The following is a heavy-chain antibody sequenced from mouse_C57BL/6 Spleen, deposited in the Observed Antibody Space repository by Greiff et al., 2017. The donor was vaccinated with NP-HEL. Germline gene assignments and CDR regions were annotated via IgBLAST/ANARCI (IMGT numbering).Heavy chain of an antibody. D-gene: IGHD1-1*01. CDR3: AATVVRITY. J-gene: IGHJ3*01. CDR2: IYPSDSET. CDR1: GYTFTSYW. Sequence: VQLQQPGAELVRPGSSVKLSCKASGYTFTSYWMDWVKQRPGQGLEWIGNIYPSDSETHYNQKFKNKATLTVDKSSSTAYMQLSSLTSEDSAVYYCAATVVRITYWGKGTLVTVSA. V-gene: IGHV1-61*01.